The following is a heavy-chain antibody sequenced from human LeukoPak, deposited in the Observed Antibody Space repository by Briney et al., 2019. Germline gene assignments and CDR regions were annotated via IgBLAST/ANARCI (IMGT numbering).Heavy chain of an antibody. CDR1: GFTFDDYA. CDR2: ISGDGGST. CDR3: AKDGYNWNYEGWFDP. Sequence: PGGSLRLSCAASGFTFDDYAMHWVRQAPGKGLEWVSLISGDGGSTYYADSVKGRFTIPRDNSKNSLYLQMNSLRAEDTALYYCAKDGYNWNYEGWFDPWGQGTLVTVSS. D-gene: IGHD1-7*01. J-gene: IGHJ5*02. V-gene: IGHV3-43*02.